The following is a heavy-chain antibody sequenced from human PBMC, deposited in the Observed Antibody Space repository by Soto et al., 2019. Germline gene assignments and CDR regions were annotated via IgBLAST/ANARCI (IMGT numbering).Heavy chain of an antibody. CDR1: GFTFNNYA. D-gene: IGHD3-3*01. V-gene: IGHV3-23*01. CDR3: VKDGLALGFLERLSTGDV. J-gene: IGHJ6*02. Sequence: GGSLRLSCAASGFTFNNYALNWVRQAPGKGLEWVSTISKSGDNTHYSESVKGRFTISRDNSKKTLYLQMNSLRPEDTAVYYCVKDGLALGFLERLSTGDVWGQGTTVTVSS. CDR2: ISKSGDNT.